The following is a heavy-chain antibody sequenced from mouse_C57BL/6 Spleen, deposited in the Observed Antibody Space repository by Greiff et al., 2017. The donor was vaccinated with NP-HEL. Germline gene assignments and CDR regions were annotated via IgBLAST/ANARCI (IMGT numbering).Heavy chain of an antibody. CDR2: IYPGSGNT. D-gene: IGHD2-5*01. J-gene: IGHJ4*01. CDR3: ARPFYSNYAMDY. CDR1: GYTFTDYY. Sequence: QVHVKQSGAELVRPGASVKLSCKASGYTFTDYYINWVKQRPGQGLEWIARIYPGSGNTYYNEKFKGKATLTAEKSSSTAYMQLSSLTSEDSAVYFCARPFYSNYAMDYWGQGTSVTVSS. V-gene: IGHV1-76*01.